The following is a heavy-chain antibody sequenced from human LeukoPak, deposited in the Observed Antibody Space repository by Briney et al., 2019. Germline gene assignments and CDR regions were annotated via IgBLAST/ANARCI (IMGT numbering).Heavy chain of an antibody. J-gene: IGHJ5*02. V-gene: IGHV4-39*07. CDR3: ARDYYMLRGLHRFDP. Sequence: SETLSLTCTVSGGSISSSSYYWGWIRQPPGKGLEWIGSIYYTGNTLYNPSLKSRVTISVDTSKNQFSLRLRSVTAADTALYYCARDYYMLRGLHRFDPWGQGTLVTVSS. D-gene: IGHD3-10*01. CDR2: IYYTGNT. CDR1: GGSISSSSYY.